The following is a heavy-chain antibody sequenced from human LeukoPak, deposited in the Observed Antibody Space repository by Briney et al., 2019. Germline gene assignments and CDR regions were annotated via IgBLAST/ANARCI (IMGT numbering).Heavy chain of an antibody. Sequence: PGGSLRLSCAASGFTFSSYTINWVRQAPGKGLEWFSSITSSGSYIYYADSLKGRFTISRDNAKNSMYLQMSSLRVEDTAVYYCARDSGYCSGGNCYYYGMDVWGQGTTVTVSS. CDR3: ARDSGYCSGGNCYYYGMDV. V-gene: IGHV3-21*01. J-gene: IGHJ6*02. CDR2: ITSSGSYI. D-gene: IGHD2-8*02. CDR1: GFTFSSYT.